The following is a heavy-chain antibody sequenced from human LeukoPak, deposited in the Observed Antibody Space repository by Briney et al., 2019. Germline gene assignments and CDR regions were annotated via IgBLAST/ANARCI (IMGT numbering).Heavy chain of an antibody. D-gene: IGHD6-19*01. V-gene: IGHV3-33*01. Sequence: GGSLRLSCAASGFTLSSYGMHWVRQAPGKGLEWVAVIWYDGSNKYYADSVKGRFTISRDNSKNTLYLQMNSLRAEDTAVYYCARDRVPYSSGWQPFQHWGQGTLVTVSS. CDR3: ARDRVPYSSGWQPFQH. CDR2: IWYDGSNK. CDR1: GFTLSSYG. J-gene: IGHJ1*01.